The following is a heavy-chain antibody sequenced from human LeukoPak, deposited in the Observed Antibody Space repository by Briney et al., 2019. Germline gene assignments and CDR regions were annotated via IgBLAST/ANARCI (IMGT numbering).Heavy chain of an antibody. CDR3: ARTIVVVPAARRFNWFDP. D-gene: IGHD2-2*01. J-gene: IGHJ5*02. Sequence: KLQGRVTMTTDTSTSTAYMELSSLRSEDTAVYYCARTIVVVPAARRFNWFDPWGQGTLVTVSS. V-gene: IGHV1-18*01.